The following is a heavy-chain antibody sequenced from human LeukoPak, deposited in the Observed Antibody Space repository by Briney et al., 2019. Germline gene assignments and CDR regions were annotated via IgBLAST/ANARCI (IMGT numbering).Heavy chain of an antibody. CDR3: ARDSSIAAADPFDY. J-gene: IGHJ4*02. CDR1: GFTFSSYS. D-gene: IGHD6-13*01. Sequence: GGSLRLSCAASGFTFSSYSMNWVRQAPGKGLEWVSSISISSSYIYYADSVKGRFTISRDNAKNSLYLQMNSLRAEDTAVYYCARDSSIAAADPFDYWGQGTLVTVSS. CDR2: ISISSSYI. V-gene: IGHV3-21*01.